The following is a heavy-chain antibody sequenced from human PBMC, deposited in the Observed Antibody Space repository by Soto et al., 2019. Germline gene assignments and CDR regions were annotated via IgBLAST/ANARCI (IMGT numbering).Heavy chain of an antibody. J-gene: IGHJ4*02. V-gene: IGHV3-30-3*01. CDR3: ARDRDYGDKYYFDY. D-gene: IGHD4-17*01. CDR2: ISYDGSNK. CDR1: GFTFSSYA. Sequence: QVQLVESGGGVVQPGRSLRLSCAASGFTFSSYAMHWVRQAPGKGLEWVAVISYDGSNKYYADSVKGRFTISRDNSKNTRYLQMNSLRAEDTAVYYCARDRDYGDKYYFDYWGQGTLVTVSS.